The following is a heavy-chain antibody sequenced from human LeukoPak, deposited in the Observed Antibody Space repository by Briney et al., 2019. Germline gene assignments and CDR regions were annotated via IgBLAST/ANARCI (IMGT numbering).Heavy chain of an antibody. J-gene: IGHJ4*02. Sequence: GGTLRLSCAASGFTFSSYGMSWVRQAPGKGLEWVSAISGSGGSTYYADSVKGRFTISRDSSKNTLYLQVNSLRVEDTAVYYSAKDHGSLGSRLNWGQGTLVTVSS. D-gene: IGHD3-10*01. CDR1: GFTFSSYG. CDR2: ISGSGGST. V-gene: IGHV3-23*01. CDR3: AKDHGSLGSRLN.